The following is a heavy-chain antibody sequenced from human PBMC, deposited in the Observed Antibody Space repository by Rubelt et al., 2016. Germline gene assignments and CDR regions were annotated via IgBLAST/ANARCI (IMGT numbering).Heavy chain of an antibody. CDR1: GFTVSSNY. J-gene: IGHJ4*02. D-gene: IGHD3-10*01. CDR2: ISGSGGST. V-gene: IGHV3-23*04. Sequence: EVQLVESGGGLVKPGGSLRLSCAASGFTVSSNYMSWVRQAPGKGLEWVSAISGSGGSTYYADSVKGRFTISRDNSKNTLYLQMNSLRAEDTAVYYCAKDVRLVRGVPWDWGQGTLVTVSS. CDR3: AKDVRLVRGVPWD.